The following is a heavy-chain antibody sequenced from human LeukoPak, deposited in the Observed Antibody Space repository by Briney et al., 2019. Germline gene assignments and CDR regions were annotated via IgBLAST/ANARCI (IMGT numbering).Heavy chain of an antibody. CDR1: GFTFSSYD. D-gene: IGHD2-2*01. CDR2: ISGSGGST. Sequence: GGSLRLSCAVSGFTFSSYDMRWDRQAPGKGMEWDSAISGSGGSTYSADSVKARFTISRDNSKNTLYLQINCLRAGDPAVYYCAKVPAAIFVPNWFDPWCQGTLVTVSS. V-gene: IGHV3-23*01. J-gene: IGHJ5*02. CDR3: AKVPAAIFVPNWFDP.